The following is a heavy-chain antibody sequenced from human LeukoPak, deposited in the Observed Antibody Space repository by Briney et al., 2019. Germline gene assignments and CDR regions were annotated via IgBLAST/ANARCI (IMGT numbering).Heavy chain of an antibody. CDR2: ISGSGGST. CDR3: AKGSGQQLTIFDY. Sequence: PGGSLRLSCAVSGFTFSSYGMSWVRQAPGKGLEWVSAISGSGGSTYYADSVKGRITISRDNSKNTLYLQMNNLRAEDTAVYYCAKGSGQQLTIFDYWGQGTLVTVSS. CDR1: GFTFSSYG. V-gene: IGHV3-23*01. J-gene: IGHJ4*02. D-gene: IGHD6-13*01.